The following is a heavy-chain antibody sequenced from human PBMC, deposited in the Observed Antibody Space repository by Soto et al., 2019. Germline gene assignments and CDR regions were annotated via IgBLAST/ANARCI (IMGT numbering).Heavy chain of an antibody. CDR2: ISYDGNIK. CDR1: AFSFSTYG. Sequence: GGSLRLSCAGAAFSFSTYGIHWVRQAPGKGLEWVAVISYDGNIKSYAESVKGRFTISRDNSKNTVYLQMNTLRPEDTAVYYCAKHRARYCSSTSCQDIDYWGQGTLVTVSS. V-gene: IGHV3-30*18. J-gene: IGHJ4*02. D-gene: IGHD2-2*01. CDR3: AKHRARYCSSTSCQDIDY.